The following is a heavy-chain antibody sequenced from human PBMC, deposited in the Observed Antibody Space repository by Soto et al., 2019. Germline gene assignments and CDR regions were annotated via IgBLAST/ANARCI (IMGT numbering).Heavy chain of an antibody. J-gene: IGHJ6*02. Sequence: XSVKGACKASGYSFTSYYVHWGRQAPGQGLEWMGIINPSGGSTSYAQKFQGRVTMTRDTSTSTVYMELSSLRSEDTAVYYCASSGSYSPPYYYYGMDVWAQGTTVTVSS. D-gene: IGHD1-26*01. CDR1: GYSFTSYY. CDR3: ASSGSYSPPYYYYGMDV. V-gene: IGHV1-46*01. CDR2: INPSGGST.